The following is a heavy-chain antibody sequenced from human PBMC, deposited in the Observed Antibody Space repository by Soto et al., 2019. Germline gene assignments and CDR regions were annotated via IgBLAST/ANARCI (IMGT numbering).Heavy chain of an antibody. CDR3: VYSSHTWYYFDY. Sequence: GGSLRLSCAASGFTFSSYSMNWVRQAPGKGLEWVSSISSSSSYIYYADSVKGRFTISRDNAKNSLYLQMNSLRAEDTAVYYCVYSSHTWYYFDYWGQGTRVTVSS. CDR2: ISSSSSYI. D-gene: IGHD6-13*01. V-gene: IGHV3-21*04. CDR1: GFTFSSYS. J-gene: IGHJ4*02.